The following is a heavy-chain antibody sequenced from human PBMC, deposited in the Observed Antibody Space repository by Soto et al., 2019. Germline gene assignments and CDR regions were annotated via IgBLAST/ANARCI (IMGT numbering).Heavy chain of an antibody. V-gene: IGHV3-33*01. CDR3: ARTGRTDRHYYYYGMDV. CDR2: IWYDGSNK. CDR1: GFTISSYG. J-gene: IGHJ6*02. Sequence: QVQLVESGGGVVQPGRSLRLSCAASGFTISSYGMHWVRQAPGKGLEWVAVIWYDGSNKYYADSVKGRFTISRDNSKNTLYLQMNSLRAEDTAVYYCARTGRTDRHYYYYGMDVWGQGTTVTVSS. D-gene: IGHD1-1*01.